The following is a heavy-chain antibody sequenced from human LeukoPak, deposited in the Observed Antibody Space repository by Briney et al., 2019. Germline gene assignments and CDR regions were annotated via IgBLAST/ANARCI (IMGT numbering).Heavy chain of an antibody. V-gene: IGHV4-39*07. J-gene: IGHJ4*02. CDR3: ARGPDSRGYYSFDY. D-gene: IGHD3-22*01. CDR1: GGSISSSSYY. CDR2: IYYSGST. Sequence: PSETLSLTCTVSGGSISSSSYYWGWIRQPPGKGLEWIGSIYYSGSTYYNPSLKSRVTISVDTSKNQFSLKLSSVTAADTAVYHCARGPDSRGYYSFDYWGQGTLVTVSS.